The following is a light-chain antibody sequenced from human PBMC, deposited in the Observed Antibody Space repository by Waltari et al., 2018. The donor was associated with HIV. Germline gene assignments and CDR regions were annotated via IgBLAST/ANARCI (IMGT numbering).Light chain of an antibody. CDR3: CSYAGSSTYVV. Sequence: QSALTQPASVSGSPGQSITISCTGTSSAVGSYKFVSWYQQHPGNAPKLIIYEGDKRPSGVSYRFSGSKSGSTASLTISGLQAEDEADYYCCSYAGSSTYVVFGGGTQLTVL. CDR2: EGD. CDR1: SSAVGSYKF. V-gene: IGLV2-23*01. J-gene: IGLJ2*01.